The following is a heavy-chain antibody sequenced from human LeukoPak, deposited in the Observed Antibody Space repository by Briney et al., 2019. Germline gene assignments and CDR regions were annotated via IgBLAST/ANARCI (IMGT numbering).Heavy chain of an antibody. CDR2: IYYSGST. Sequence: SETLSLTCTVSGGSISSGDYYWSWIRQPPGKGLEWIGYIYYSGSTYYNPSLKSRVTISVYTSKNQFSLKLSSVTAADTAVYYCARMNIVVVPAATFDYWGQGTLVTVSS. CDR3: ARMNIVVVPAATFDY. CDR1: GGSISSGDYY. J-gene: IGHJ4*02. D-gene: IGHD2-2*01. V-gene: IGHV4-30-4*01.